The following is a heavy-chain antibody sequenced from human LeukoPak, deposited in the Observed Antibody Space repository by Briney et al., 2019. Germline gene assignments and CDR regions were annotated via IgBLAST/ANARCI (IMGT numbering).Heavy chain of an antibody. Sequence: PGGSLRLSCAASGFTFSSYAMSWVRQAPGKGLEWVSAISGSGGSTYYADSVKGRFTISRDNSKNTLYLQMNSLRAEDTAVYYCARVARLLLWFGELLYWGQGTLVTVSS. CDR1: GFTFSSYA. D-gene: IGHD3-10*01. V-gene: IGHV3-23*01. CDR2: ISGSGGST. CDR3: ARVARLLLWFGELLY. J-gene: IGHJ4*02.